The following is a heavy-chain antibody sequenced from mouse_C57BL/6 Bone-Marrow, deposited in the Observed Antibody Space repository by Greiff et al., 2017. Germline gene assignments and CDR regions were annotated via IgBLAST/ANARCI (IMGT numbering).Heavy chain of an antibody. CDR1: GFTFSSYA. J-gene: IGHJ2*01. Sequence: EVQGVESGGGLVKPGGSLKLSCAASGFTFSSYAMSWVRQTPEKRLEWVATISDGGSYTYYPDNVKGRFTISRDNAKNNLYLQMSHLKSEDTAMYYCATLGYGSSYGDYWGQGTTLTVSS. D-gene: IGHD1-1*01. CDR2: ISDGGSYT. V-gene: IGHV5-4*01. CDR3: ATLGYGSSYGDY.